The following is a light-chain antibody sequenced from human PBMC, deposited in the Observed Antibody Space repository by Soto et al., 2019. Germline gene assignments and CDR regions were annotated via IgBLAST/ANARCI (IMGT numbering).Light chain of an antibody. CDR3: AAWDDSLNGVV. CDR2: SNN. J-gene: IGLJ2*01. Sequence: QSVLTQPPSASGTPGQRVTISCSGSSSNIGSNTVNWYQQLPGTAPKLLIYSNNQRLSGVPDRFSGSKSGTSASLAISGLQSEDEADYYCAAWDDSLNGVVLGGGTKLTVL. CDR1: SSNIGSNT. V-gene: IGLV1-44*01.